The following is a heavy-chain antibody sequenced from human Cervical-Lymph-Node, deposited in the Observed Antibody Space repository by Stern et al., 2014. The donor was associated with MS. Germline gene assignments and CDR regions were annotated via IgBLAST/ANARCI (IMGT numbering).Heavy chain of an antibody. CDR1: GGSFSGYY. D-gene: IGHD3-10*01. V-gene: IGHV4-34*01. CDR2: INHRGST. J-gene: IGHJ4*02. CDR3: ARAPSRGVERQNDY. Sequence: QVQLQQWGAGLLKPSETLSLTCAVYGGSFSGYYWSWIRQPPGKGLEWIGDINHRGSTTSNPSLTIRVPISEATSKNHFALKLGSVTAADTAVYYCARAPSRGVERQNDYWGQGTLVTVSS.